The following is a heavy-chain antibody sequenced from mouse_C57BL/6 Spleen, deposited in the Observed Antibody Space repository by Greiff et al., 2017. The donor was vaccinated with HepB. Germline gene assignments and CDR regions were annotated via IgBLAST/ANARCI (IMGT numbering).Heavy chain of an antibody. CDR3: TRDWDGDFDY. J-gene: IGHJ2*01. CDR1: GFTFSSYA. Sequence: EVMLVESGEGLVKPGGSLKLSCAASGFTFSSYAMSWVRQTPEKRLEWVAYISSGCDYIYYADTVKGRFTISRDNARNTLYLQMSRLKSEDTAMYYCTRDWDGDFDYWGQGTTLTVSS. D-gene: IGHD4-1*01. V-gene: IGHV5-9-1*02. CDR2: ISSGCDYI.